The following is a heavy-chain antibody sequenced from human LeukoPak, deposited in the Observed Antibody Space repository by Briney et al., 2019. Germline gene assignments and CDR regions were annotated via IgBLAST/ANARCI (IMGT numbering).Heavy chain of an antibody. V-gene: IGHV3-23*01. J-gene: IGHJ4*02. CDR3: SKTPASEVWGFFDY. CDR1: GLTFSSHA. D-gene: IGHD7-27*01. Sequence: PGRSLTLSCVASGLTFSSHAMNWVRQAPARGLEWVSYISGGGDDTHYADSVRGRFTVSRDDSKNTLFLLMSSLKDEDTAFYYCSKTPASEVWGFFDYWGQGTLDSVSS. CDR2: ISGGGDDT.